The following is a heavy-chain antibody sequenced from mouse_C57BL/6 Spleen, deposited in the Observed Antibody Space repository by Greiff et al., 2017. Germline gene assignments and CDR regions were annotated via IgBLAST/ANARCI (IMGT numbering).Heavy chain of an antibody. CDR1: GYTFTSYW. V-gene: IGHV1-74*01. CDR2: IHPSDSDT. Sequence: QVQLQQPGAELVKPGASVKVSCKASGYTFTSYWMHWVKQRPGQGLEWIGRIHPSDSDTNYNQKFKGKATLTVDKSSSKAYMQLSSLTSEDSAVYYCAIGCGSSYWCYAMDYWGQGTSVTVSS. CDR3: AIGCGSSYWCYAMDY. J-gene: IGHJ4*01. D-gene: IGHD1-1*01.